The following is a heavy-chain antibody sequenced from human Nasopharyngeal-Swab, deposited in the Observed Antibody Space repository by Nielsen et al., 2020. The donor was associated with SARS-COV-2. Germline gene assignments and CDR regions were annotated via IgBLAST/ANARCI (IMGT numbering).Heavy chain of an antibody. CDR2: IYYSGST. J-gene: IGHJ4*02. V-gene: IGHV4-59*12. CDR1: GGSISSYY. CDR3: ARDLGGSRRFFDY. D-gene: IGHD1-26*01. Sequence: SETLSLTCTVSGGSISSYYWSWIRQPPGKGLEWIGYIYYSGSTYYNPSLKSRVTISVDTSKNQFSLKLSSVTAADTAVYYCARDLGGSRRFFDYWGQGTLVTVSS.